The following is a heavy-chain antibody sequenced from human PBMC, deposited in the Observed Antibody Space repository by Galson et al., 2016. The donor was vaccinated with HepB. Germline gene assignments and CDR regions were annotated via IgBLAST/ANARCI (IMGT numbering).Heavy chain of an antibody. CDR2: IYYSGSP. V-gene: IGHV4-39*02. CDR3: AREPAHSSGFLNAFDI. D-gene: IGHD3-22*01. CDR1: GGSISSGRYY. J-gene: IGHJ3*02. Sequence: LSLTCTVSGGSISSGRYYWGWIRQPPGKGLEWIGSIYYSGSPCYNPSLKSRVTISVDTSKNQFSLKMSSVTAARTAVFYYAREPAHSSGFLNAFDIWGQGTMVPVSS.